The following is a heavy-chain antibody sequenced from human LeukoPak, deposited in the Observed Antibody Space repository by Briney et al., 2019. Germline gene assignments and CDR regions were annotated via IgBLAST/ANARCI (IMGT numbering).Heavy chain of an antibody. J-gene: IGHJ4*02. D-gene: IGHD3/OR15-3a*01. V-gene: IGHV4-39*01. CDR3: ARQTGSGLFILP. CDR1: GVSISSSNSY. CDR2: IYYSGNT. Sequence: MTSETLSLTCTVSGVSISSSNSYWGWIRQPPGKGLEWIRSIYYSGNTYYNASLKSQVSISIDTSKNRFSLKLTSVTAADTAVYYCARQTGSGLFILPGGQGTLVTVSS.